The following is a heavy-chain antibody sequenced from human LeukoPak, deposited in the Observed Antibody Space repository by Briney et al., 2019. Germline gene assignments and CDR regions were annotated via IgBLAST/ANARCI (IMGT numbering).Heavy chain of an antibody. J-gene: IGHJ3*02. V-gene: IGHV4-34*01. CDR3: ARSYCGGDCSDAFDI. Sequence: PSETLSLTCAVYGGSFSGYYWSWIRQPPGKGLEWIGEINHSGSTNYNPSLKSRVTISVDTSKNQFSLKLSSVTAADTAVYYCARSYCGGDCSDAFDIWGQGTMVTVSS. CDR2: INHSGST. CDR1: GGSFSGYY. D-gene: IGHD2-21*02.